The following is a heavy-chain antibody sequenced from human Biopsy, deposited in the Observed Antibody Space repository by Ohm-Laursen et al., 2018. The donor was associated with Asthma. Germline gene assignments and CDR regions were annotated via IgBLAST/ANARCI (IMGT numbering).Heavy chain of an antibody. D-gene: IGHD1-1*01. CDR1: GFAVSRDH. Sequence: SLRLSCAASGFAVSRDHMFWVRQAPGKGLEWVSVIYSGGTSHTADSVRGRFTISRDNSKNTLDLQMNSLREEDTAVYYCVRDGTDDAFDIWGQGTVVSVSS. CDR2: IYSGGTS. J-gene: IGHJ3*02. CDR3: VRDGTDDAFDI. V-gene: IGHV3-66*01.